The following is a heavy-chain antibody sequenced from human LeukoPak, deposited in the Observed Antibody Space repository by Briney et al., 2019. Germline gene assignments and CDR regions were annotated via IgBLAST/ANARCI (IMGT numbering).Heavy chain of an antibody. V-gene: IGHV4-30-4*01. CDR3: ARDRFYGDTDYYYGMDV. Sequence: PSETLSLTCTVSGGSISSGDYYWSWIRQPPGKGLEWIGYIYYSGSTYYNPSLKSRVTISVDTSKNQFPLKLSSVTAADTAVYYCARDRFYGDTDYYYGMDVWGQGTTVTVSS. CDR2: IYYSGST. CDR1: GGSISSGDYY. D-gene: IGHD4-17*01. J-gene: IGHJ6*02.